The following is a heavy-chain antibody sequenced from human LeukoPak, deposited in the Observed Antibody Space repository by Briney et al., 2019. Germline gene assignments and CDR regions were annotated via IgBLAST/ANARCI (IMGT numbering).Heavy chain of an antibody. CDR2: IKQDGSEK. CDR1: GFTFSNAW. D-gene: IGHD6-19*01. Sequence: GGSLRLSCATSGFTFSNAWMNWVRQAPGKGLEWVANIKQDGSEKYYVDSVKGRFTISRDNAKNSLYLQMNSLRAEDTAVYYCAREGSGWYFFDYWGQGTLVTVSS. V-gene: IGHV3-7*01. CDR3: AREGSGWYFFDY. J-gene: IGHJ4*02.